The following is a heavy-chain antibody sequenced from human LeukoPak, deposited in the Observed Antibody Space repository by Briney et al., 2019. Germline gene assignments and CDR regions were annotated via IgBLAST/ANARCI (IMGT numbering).Heavy chain of an antibody. CDR3: ARDGKWLRLNSYCSGGSCYSNYYYYYMDV. V-gene: IGHV1-2*02. J-gene: IGHJ6*03. Sequence: GPVKVSCKASGYTFTGYYMHWVRQAPGQGLEWMGWINPNSGGTNYAQKFQGRVTMTRDTSISTAYMELSRLRSDDTAVYYCARDGKWLRLNSYCSGGSCYSNYYYYYMDVWGKGTTVTVSS. CDR2: INPNSGGT. CDR1: GYTFTGYY. D-gene: IGHD2-15*01.